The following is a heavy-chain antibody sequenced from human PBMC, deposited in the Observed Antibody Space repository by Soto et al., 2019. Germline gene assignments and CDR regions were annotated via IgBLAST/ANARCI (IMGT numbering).Heavy chain of an antibody. CDR1: GFTFGDYY. D-gene: IGHD3-22*01. V-gene: IGHV3-11*06. J-gene: IGHJ6*02. CDR2: ISSSSSYT. Sequence: GGSLRLSCAASGFTFGDYYMIWVGQAAGKGLEWVSYISSSSSYTNYADSVKGRFTISRDNAKNSLYLQMNSLRAEDTAVYYCARELTQITMIVVAYYGMDVWGQGTTVTVS. CDR3: ARELTQITMIVVAYYGMDV.